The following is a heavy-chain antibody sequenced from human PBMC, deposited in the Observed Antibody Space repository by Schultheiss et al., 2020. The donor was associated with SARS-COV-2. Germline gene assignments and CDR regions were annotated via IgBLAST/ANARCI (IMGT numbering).Heavy chain of an antibody. V-gene: IGHV3-23*01. CDR2: ISDSGGST. D-gene: IGHD6-19*01. Sequence: GGSLRLSCTASGFTFDDYAMHWVRQAPGKGLEWVSAISDSGGSTYDADSVKGRFTISRDNSKNTLYLQMNSLRGEDTAVYYCAKSSSVAGPFDYWGQGTLVTVSS. CDR1: GFTFDDYA. J-gene: IGHJ4*02. CDR3: AKSSSVAGPFDY.